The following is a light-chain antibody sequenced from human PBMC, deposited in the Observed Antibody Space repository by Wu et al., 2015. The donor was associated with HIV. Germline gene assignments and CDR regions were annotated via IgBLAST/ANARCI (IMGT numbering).Light chain of an antibody. V-gene: IGKV3-11*01. J-gene: IGKJ4*01. Sequence: EVVLTQSPATLSLSPGERATLSCRASQSVSSFLAWYQQKPGQAPRLLIYDTSNRAPGIPARFSGSGSGTDFTLTISSLEPEDFAVYYCQQRNSWPLTFGGGPRWRSN. CDR2: DTS. CDR1: QSVSSF. CDR3: QQRNSWPLT.